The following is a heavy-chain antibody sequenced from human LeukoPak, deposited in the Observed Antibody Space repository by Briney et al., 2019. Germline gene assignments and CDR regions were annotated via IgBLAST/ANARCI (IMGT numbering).Heavy chain of an antibody. CDR3: ARGEMATMGDY. Sequence: SETLSLTCTVSGGSVSSSYYYWGWIRQPPGKGLEWIGNIYYSGSTYYNPSLKSRVSISVDTSKNQFSLKLSSVTAADTAVYYCARGEMATMGDYWGQGTLVTVSS. CDR2: IYYSGST. V-gene: IGHV4-39*07. D-gene: IGHD5-24*01. J-gene: IGHJ4*02. CDR1: GGSVSSSYYY.